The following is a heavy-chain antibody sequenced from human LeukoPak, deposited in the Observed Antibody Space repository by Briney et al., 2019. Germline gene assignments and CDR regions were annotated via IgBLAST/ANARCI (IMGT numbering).Heavy chain of an antibody. J-gene: IGHJ6*04. Sequence: SETLSLTCTVSGGSLSPDYWTWIRTPPGKRLEWIGSIHYTGTTDYNPSLKSRVTISVDTSRSRFSLKLSSVTAADTAMYYCAKILPGGHFDHWGKGTTVTVSS. CDR1: GGSLSPDY. V-gene: IGHV4-59*08. D-gene: IGHD2-21*02. CDR3: AKILPGGHFDH. CDR2: IHYTGTT.